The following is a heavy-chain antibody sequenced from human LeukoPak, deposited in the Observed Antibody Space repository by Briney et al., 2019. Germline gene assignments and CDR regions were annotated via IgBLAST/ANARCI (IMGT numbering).Heavy chain of an antibody. CDR2: ISGIGCST. Sequence: QPGGSLRLSCAASGFTFSSYAMSWVRQAPGKGLEWVSAISGIGCSTYYADSVKGRFTISRDNSKNTLYLQMNSLRAEDTAVYYCAKVDETADYYNSSGYYTFDYWGQGTLVTVSS. D-gene: IGHD3-22*01. J-gene: IGHJ4*02. CDR1: GFTFSSYA. CDR3: AKVDETADYYNSSGYYTFDY. V-gene: IGHV3-23*01.